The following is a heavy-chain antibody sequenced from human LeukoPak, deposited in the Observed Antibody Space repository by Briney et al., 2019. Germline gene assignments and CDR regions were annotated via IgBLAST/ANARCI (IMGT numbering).Heavy chain of an antibody. Sequence: PSETLSLTCTVSGGSISSYYWSWIRQPPGKGLEWIGYIYYSGSTNYNPSLKSRVTISVDTSKNQFSLKLSSVTAADTAVYYCASERPDTAMVIGYWGQGTLVTVSS. CDR3: ASERPDTAMVIGY. V-gene: IGHV4-59*01. D-gene: IGHD5-18*01. J-gene: IGHJ4*02. CDR1: GGSISSYY. CDR2: IYYSGST.